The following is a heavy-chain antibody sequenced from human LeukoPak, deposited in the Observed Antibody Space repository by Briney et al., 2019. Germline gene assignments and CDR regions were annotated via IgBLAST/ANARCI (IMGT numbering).Heavy chain of an antibody. V-gene: IGHV4-39*01. J-gene: IGHJ4*02. CDR1: GGSMTISTDY. CDR2: IHFTGKT. CDR3: ARLWYLPQYYFDY. Sequence: SETLPLTCTVSGGSMTISTDYWAWVRQPPGKGLEWIGAIHFTGKTYYNVPLKSRVTISIDTSKNQFSLNLTSVTAADTAVYYCARLWYLPQYYFDYWGLGTLVTVSS. D-gene: IGHD6-13*01.